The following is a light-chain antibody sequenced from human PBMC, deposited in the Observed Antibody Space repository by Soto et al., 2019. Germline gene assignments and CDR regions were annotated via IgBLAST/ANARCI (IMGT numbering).Light chain of an antibody. Sequence: EIQMTQSPSSLSTSVGDRVTVTCRASQRINIYLNWYRQKPGKAPELLIYSASNLQSGVPSRFSGSGSGTDFTLTISSLQPEDFATYYCQQSFSTPTFGQGTRLENK. CDR2: SAS. CDR3: QQSFSTPT. V-gene: IGKV1-39*01. J-gene: IGKJ5*01. CDR1: QRINIY.